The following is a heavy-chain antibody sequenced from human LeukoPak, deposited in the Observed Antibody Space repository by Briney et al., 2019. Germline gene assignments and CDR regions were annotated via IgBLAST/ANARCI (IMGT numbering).Heavy chain of an antibody. J-gene: IGHJ6*02. Sequence: PGGSLRLSCAASGFTFSSYSMNWVRQAPGKGLEWVSSISSSSSYIYYADSVKGRFTISRDNAKNSLYLQMNSLRAEDTAVYYCARGLDTATFDYYGMDVWGQGTTVTVSS. CDR3: ARGLDTATFDYYGMDV. CDR1: GFTFSSYS. CDR2: ISSSSSYI. D-gene: IGHD5-18*01. V-gene: IGHV3-21*01.